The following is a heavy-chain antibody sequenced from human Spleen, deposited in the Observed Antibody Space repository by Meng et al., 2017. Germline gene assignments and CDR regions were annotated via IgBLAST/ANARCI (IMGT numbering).Heavy chain of an antibody. CDR2: IIPAFGAP. J-gene: IGHJ5*02. D-gene: IGHD3-16*01. V-gene: IGHV1-69*01. CDR1: GGTFNSYA. CDR3: ARVERTYYDYVWGLGRFDP. Sequence: VALVQSGAGGKRPGSSVKFSCKAPGGTFNSYAISWVRQAPGQGLEWMGGIIPAFGAPNHAQKFQGRVRITADESTTTAYMELSSLRSEDTAVYFCARVERTYYDYVWGLGRFDPWGQGTLVTVSS.